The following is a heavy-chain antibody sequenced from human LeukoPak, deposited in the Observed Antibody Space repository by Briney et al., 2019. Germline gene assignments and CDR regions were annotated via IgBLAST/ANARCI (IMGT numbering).Heavy chain of an antibody. Sequence: SETLSLTCSVSGASIKTYYWSWVRQSPGKGLEWLAYIYYGGSINYNPSPSLTRRLTISVDTSKSQFSLELTSVTAADTAVYYCARAGIRYSSSWFGIDSWGQGTLVVVSS. J-gene: IGHJ4*02. CDR1: GASIKTYY. V-gene: IGHV4-59*01. CDR3: ARAGIRYSSSWFGIDS. D-gene: IGHD6-13*01. CDR2: IYYGGSI.